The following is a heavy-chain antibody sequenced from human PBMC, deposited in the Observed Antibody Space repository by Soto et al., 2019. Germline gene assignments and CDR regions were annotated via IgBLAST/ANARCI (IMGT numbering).Heavy chain of an antibody. V-gene: IGHV3-15*01. J-gene: IGHJ3*02. Sequence: GGSLRLSCAASGFTFSNAWMSWVRQAPGKGLEWVGRIKSKTDGGTTDYAAPVKGRFTISRDDSKNTLYLQMNSLKTEDTAVYYCTTAWNYDSFAFDIWGQGTMVTVSS. D-gene: IGHD1-7*01. CDR2: IKSKTDGGTT. CDR1: GFTFSNAW. CDR3: TTAWNYDSFAFDI.